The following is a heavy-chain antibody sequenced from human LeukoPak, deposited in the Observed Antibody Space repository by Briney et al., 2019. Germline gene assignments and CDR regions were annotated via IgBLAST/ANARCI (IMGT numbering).Heavy chain of an antibody. CDR2: ISGSGGST. CDR3: AKDLGIGYCSSTSCYTIDY. D-gene: IGHD2-2*02. CDR1: GFTSSSYA. V-gene: IGHV3-23*01. Sequence: GGSLRLSCAASGFTSSSYAMSWVRQAPGKGLEWVSAISGSGGSTYYADSVKGRFTISRDNSKNTLYLQMNSLRAEDTAVYYCAKDLGIGYCSSTSCYTIDYWGQGTLVTVSS. J-gene: IGHJ4*02.